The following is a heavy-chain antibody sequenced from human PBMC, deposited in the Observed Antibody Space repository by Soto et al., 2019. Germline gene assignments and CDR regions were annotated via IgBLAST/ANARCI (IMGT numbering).Heavy chain of an antibody. CDR2: ISPYNGNT. Sequence: QVQLVQSGAEVKKPGASVKVSCKASGYTFTSYGISWVRQAPGQGLEWMGWISPYNGNTNYAQKLQGKVTMNTDTSTSTAYMGVRCLRSDDMAVYYCARGIGGWFGVAYYYGMDVWGQGTTVTVAS. D-gene: IGHD3-10*01. V-gene: IGHV1-18*03. J-gene: IGHJ6*02. CDR1: GYTFTSYG. CDR3: ARGIGGWFGVAYYYGMDV.